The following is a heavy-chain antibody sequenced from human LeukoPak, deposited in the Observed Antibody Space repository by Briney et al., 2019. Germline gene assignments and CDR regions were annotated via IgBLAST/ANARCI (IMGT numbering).Heavy chain of an antibody. CDR2: IYTRGST. CDR1: GASISSGSYY. Sequence: SETLSLTCTVSGASISSGSYYWSWIRQPAGKGLEWIGRIYTRGSTNYNPSLKSRVTISVDTSKNQFSLKLSSVTAADTAVYYCARGVGGYCSGGSCYSEPNWFDPWGQGLLVTVSS. J-gene: IGHJ5*02. V-gene: IGHV4-61*02. D-gene: IGHD2-15*01. CDR3: ARGVGGYCSGGSCYSEPNWFDP.